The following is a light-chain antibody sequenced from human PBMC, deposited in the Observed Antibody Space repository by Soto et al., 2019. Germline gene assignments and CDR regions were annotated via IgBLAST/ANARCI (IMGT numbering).Light chain of an antibody. V-gene: IGLV2-14*01. J-gene: IGLJ1*01. Sequence: QSVLTQAASVSGSPGQSITISCVSTSGDIGDYNYVSWYQQHPGKVPKVIIYDVSNRPSGVSYRFSGTKSGNTASLTVSGLQAEDEADYYCCSYTRSGTLIFGTGTKVTVL. CDR3: CSYTRSGTLI. CDR1: SGDIGDYNY. CDR2: DVS.